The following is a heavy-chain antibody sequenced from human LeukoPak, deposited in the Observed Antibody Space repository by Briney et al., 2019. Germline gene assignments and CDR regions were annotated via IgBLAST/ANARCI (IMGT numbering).Heavy chain of an antibody. J-gene: IGHJ4*02. V-gene: IGHV1-69*05. CDR3: ARGKSTSYLHSSFDY. Sequence: SVKVSCKASGGTFGSYAISWVRQAPGQGLEWMGGIIPIFGTANYAQKFQGRVTITTDESTSTAYMELSSLRSEDTAVYYCARGKSTSYLHSSFDYWGQGTLVTVSS. D-gene: IGHD2-2*01. CDR2: IIPIFGTA. CDR1: GGTFGSYA.